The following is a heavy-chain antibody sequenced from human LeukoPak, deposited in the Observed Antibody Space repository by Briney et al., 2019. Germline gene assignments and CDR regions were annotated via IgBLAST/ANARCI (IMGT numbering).Heavy chain of an antibody. D-gene: IGHD3-16*01. Sequence: SETLSLTCTVSGGSISSHYWSWIRQPPGKGLEGIGYIYNSGSTNYNPSLKSRVTISLDKSKNQFSLHLTSVTAADTAVYFCARDDYGVFDAFDVWGQGTVVTVSS. CDR2: IYNSGST. CDR1: GGSISSHY. J-gene: IGHJ3*01. V-gene: IGHV4-59*08. CDR3: ARDDYGVFDAFDV.